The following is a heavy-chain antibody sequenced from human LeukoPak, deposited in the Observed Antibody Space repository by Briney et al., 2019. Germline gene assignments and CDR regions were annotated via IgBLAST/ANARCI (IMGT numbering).Heavy chain of an antibody. Sequence: GGSLRLSCAASGFTVSSNYMSWVRQAPGKGLEWVSVIYSGGSTYYADSVKGRFTISRDNPKNTLYLQMNSLRAEDTAVYYCARFWSPAYYGMDVWGQGTTVTVSS. CDR3: ARFWSPAYYGMDV. CDR2: IYSGGST. D-gene: IGHD1-1*01. CDR1: GFTVSSNY. J-gene: IGHJ6*02. V-gene: IGHV3-53*01.